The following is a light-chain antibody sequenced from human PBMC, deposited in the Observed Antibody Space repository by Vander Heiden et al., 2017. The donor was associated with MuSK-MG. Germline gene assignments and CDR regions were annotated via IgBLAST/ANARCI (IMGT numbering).Light chain of an antibody. CDR2: WAS. Sequence: IVMTQSPDSLAESLGARATINCKSSQSVLYSSNNKNYLAWYQQKPGQPPKLLIYWASTRESGVPDRFSGSGSGTDFTLTISSLEAEDVAVYYCQQDDSTPRTFGQGTKVEIK. CDR1: QSVLYSSNNKNY. V-gene: IGKV4-1*01. J-gene: IGKJ1*01. CDR3: QQDDSTPRT.